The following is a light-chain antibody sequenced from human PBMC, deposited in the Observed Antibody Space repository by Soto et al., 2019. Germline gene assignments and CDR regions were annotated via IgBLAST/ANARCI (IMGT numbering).Light chain of an antibody. CDR1: QSILYSSNNKNY. J-gene: IGKJ5*01. Sequence: DIVMTQSPDSLAVSLGERATINCKSSQSILYSSNNKNYLAWYQQKPGQPPNLLIYWASTRESGVPDRFSGSGSGTDFTLTIRSLQAEDVAVYFCQQYYNAPITFGQGTRLXXK. CDR2: WAS. CDR3: QQYYNAPIT. V-gene: IGKV4-1*01.